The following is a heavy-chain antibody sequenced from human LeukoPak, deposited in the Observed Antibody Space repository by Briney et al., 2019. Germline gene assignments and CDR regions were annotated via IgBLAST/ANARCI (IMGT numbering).Heavy chain of an antibody. CDR1: GFQFSRNG. D-gene: IGHD2-21*01. CDR2: IRYDGTKK. Sequence: GGSLRLSCVASGFQFSRNGMHWVRQAPGKGLEWVAFIRYDGTKKFYGDSVRGRFTISRDNSKNTLYLEMNSLRHEDTAVYSCARDFDDVNGDFYYIPDFWGQGTLVSVSS. J-gene: IGHJ4*02. CDR3: ARDFDDVNGDFYYIPDF. V-gene: IGHV3-30*02.